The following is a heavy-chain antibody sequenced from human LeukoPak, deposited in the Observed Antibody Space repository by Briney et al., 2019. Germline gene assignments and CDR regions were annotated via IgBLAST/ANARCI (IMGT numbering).Heavy chain of an antibody. D-gene: IGHD5-12*01. CDR1: GFTFSSYW. J-gene: IGHJ6*04. Sequence: GGSLRLSCAASGFTFSSYWMHWVRQAPGKGLVWVSRINSDGSSTSYADSVKGRFTISSDNAKNTLYLQMNSLRAEDTAVYYCARERIDSGYNYYYYGMDVWGKGTTVTVSS. CDR3: ARERIDSGYNYYYYGMDV. V-gene: IGHV3-74*01. CDR2: INSDGSST.